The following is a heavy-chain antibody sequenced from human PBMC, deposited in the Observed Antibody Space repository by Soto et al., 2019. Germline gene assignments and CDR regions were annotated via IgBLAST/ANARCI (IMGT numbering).Heavy chain of an antibody. V-gene: IGHV3-23*01. CDR1: GFTFSNYA. J-gene: IGHJ6*02. Sequence: GESLRLSCAASGFTFSNYAMNWVRQAPGKGLEWVSAISGSGGTTYYADSVKGRFTMSRDNSKNTLYLQMNSLRSEDTAVYYCALLATAGRDYCGIDFWGPGIMVTV. D-gene: IGHD6-13*01. CDR2: ISGSGGTT. CDR3: ALLATAGRDYCGIDF.